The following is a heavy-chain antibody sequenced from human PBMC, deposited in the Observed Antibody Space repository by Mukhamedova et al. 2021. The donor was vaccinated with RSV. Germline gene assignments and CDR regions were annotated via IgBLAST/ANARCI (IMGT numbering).Heavy chain of an antibody. J-gene: IGHJ4*02. V-gene: IGHV3-21*01. Sequence: VSGITESSTYIYYADSVKGRFTISRDNAKNSVYLELNSLRAEDTALYFCVRDPTHYYSSGSPGFDYWGQGTPVTVSS. CDR2: ITESSTYI. D-gene: IGHD3-10*01. CDR3: VRDPTHYYSSGSPGFDY.